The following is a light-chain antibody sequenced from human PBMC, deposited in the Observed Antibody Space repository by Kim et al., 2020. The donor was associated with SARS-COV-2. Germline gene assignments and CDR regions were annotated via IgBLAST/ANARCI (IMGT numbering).Light chain of an antibody. V-gene: IGKV1-5*03. J-gene: IGKJ1*01. CDR3: QQYKSYRT. CDR1: ESIDTW. CDR2: RAS. Sequence: DIQMTQSPSTLSASVGDRVSITCRASESIDTWLAWFQQKPGKAPKLLIYRASSLESGVPSRFSGSGSGTEFTLTINSLQPDDFATYYCQQYKSYRTFGLGTKVDIK.